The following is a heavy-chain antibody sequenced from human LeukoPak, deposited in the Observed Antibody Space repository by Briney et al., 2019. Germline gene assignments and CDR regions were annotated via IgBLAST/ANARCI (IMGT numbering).Heavy chain of an antibody. CDR3: AKDRVAMEYYYYYGMDV. D-gene: IGHD5-12*01. Sequence: GGSLRLSCAASGFTFSSYSMNWVRQAPGKGLEWVSSISSSSSYIYYADSVKGRFTISRDNAKNSLYLQMNSLRAEDTAVYYCAKDRVAMEYYYYYGMDVWGQGATVTVSS. CDR1: GFTFSSYS. CDR2: ISSSSSYI. J-gene: IGHJ6*02. V-gene: IGHV3-21*01.